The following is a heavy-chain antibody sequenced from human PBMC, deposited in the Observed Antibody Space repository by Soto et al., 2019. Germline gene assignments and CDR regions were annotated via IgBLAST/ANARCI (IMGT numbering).Heavy chain of an antibody. CDR2: IYYSGST. CDR1: GGSISSYY. Sequence: SETLSLTCTVSGGSISSYYWSWIRQPPGKGLEWIGYIYYSGSTNYNPSLKSRVTISVDTSKNQFSLKLSSVTAADTAVYYCARGAGSSWYSGYYYYGMDVSGQGTTVTVSS. CDR3: ARGAGSSWYSGYYYYGMDV. V-gene: IGHV4-59*01. D-gene: IGHD6-13*01. J-gene: IGHJ6*02.